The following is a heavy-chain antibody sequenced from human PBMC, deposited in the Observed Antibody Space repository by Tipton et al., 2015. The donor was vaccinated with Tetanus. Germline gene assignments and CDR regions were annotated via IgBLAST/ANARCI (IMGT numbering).Heavy chain of an antibody. J-gene: IGHJ3*02. CDR1: GFTFSSYG. CDR3: ARAYYGLGAFDI. D-gene: IGHD3-22*01. CDR2: ISYDGSNK. V-gene: IGHV3-30*03. Sequence: SLRLSCAASGFTFSSYGMHWVRQAPGKGLEWVAVISYDGSNKYYADSVKGRFTISRDNSKNTLYLQMNSLRAEDTAVYYCARAYYGLGAFDIWGQGTMVTVSS.